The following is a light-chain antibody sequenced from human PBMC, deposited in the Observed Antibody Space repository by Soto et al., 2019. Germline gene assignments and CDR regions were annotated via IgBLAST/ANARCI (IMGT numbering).Light chain of an antibody. CDR1: SSDVGGYNY. Sequence: QSVLTQPASVSGSPVQSITISCTGTSSDVGGYNYVSWYQQHPAKAPKLMIYDVTSRPSGVSNRFSGSKSGNTASLTISGLQAEDEADYYCSSYTSSNTLVFGTGTKVTVL. CDR2: DVT. J-gene: IGLJ1*01. CDR3: SSYTSSNTLV. V-gene: IGLV2-14*03.